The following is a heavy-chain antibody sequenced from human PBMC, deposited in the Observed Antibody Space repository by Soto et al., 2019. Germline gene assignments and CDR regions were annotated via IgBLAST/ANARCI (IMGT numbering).Heavy chain of an antibody. V-gene: IGHV4-31*03. J-gene: IGHJ4*02. CDR2: IYYSGSTYYN. CDR1: VGSISSGGYY. CDR3: ARTPLR. D-gene: IGHD4-17*01. Sequence: QVQLQESGPGLVKPSQTLSLTCTVSVGSISSGGYYWSWIRQHPGKGLQWIGYIYYSGSTYYNYYNPSLKSRVTIALDTSKNQFSLKLSSVTAADTAVYYCARTPLRWGQGTLVTVSS.